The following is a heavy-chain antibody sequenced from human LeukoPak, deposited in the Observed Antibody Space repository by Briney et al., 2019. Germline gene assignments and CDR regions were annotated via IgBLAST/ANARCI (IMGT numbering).Heavy chain of an antibody. CDR3: AAAYSSGWPVFDY. CDR1: GFTFSSYA. D-gene: IGHD6-19*01. J-gene: IGHJ4*02. CDR2: ISSTGGNT. Sequence: GGSLRLSCAASGFTFSSYAMNWVRQAPGKGLEWVSFISSTGGNTDYADSVKGRFTISRDNSKNTLYLQMSSLRAEDTAVYYCAAAYSSGWPVFDYWGQGTLVTVSS. V-gene: IGHV3-23*01.